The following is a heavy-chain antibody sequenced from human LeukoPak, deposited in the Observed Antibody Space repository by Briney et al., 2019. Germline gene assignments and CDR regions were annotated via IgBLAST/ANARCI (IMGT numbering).Heavy chain of an antibody. CDR2: IYYSGST. J-gene: IGHJ4*02. Sequence: SETLSLTCTVSGGSISSYYWSWIRQPPGKGLEWLGYIYYSGSTNYNPSLKSRVTISVDTSKNQFSLKLTSMTAADTAVYYCGRETIAATGTSVFFDYWGQGTLVTVSS. CDR3: GRETIAATGTSVFFDY. D-gene: IGHD6-13*01. V-gene: IGHV4-59*01. CDR1: GGSISSYY.